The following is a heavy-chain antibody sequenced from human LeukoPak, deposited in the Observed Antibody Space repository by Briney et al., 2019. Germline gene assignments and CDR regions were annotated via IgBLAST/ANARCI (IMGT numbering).Heavy chain of an antibody. D-gene: IGHD2-15*01. CDR1: GGSITSNSYY. Sequence: PSETLSLTCTVSGGSITSNSYYWGWIRQPPGKGLEWIGSITYSGSTNYNPSLKSRVTISVDTSKNQFSLKLSSVTAADTAVYYCARGWWELDAFDIWGQGTMVTVSS. J-gene: IGHJ3*02. CDR3: ARGWWELDAFDI. V-gene: IGHV4-39*07. CDR2: ITYSGST.